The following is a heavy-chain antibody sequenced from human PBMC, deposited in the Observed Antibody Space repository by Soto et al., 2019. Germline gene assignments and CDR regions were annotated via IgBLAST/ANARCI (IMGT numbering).Heavy chain of an antibody. D-gene: IGHD6-19*01. Sequence: SGPTLVNPTQTLTLTCTFSGFSLSTSGLGVGWIRQPPGKALEWLALIYWNDDKRYSPSLKARLTITKDTSKNQVVLTMTNMDPVDTATYYCAHRPSGRYLFDYWGQGTLVTVSS. CDR1: GFSLSTSGLG. J-gene: IGHJ4*02. CDR2: IYWNDDK. CDR3: AHRPSGRYLFDY. V-gene: IGHV2-5*01.